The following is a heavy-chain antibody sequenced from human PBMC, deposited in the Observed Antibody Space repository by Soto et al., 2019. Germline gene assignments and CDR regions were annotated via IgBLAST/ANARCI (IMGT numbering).Heavy chain of an antibody. V-gene: IGHV1-18*01. J-gene: IGHJ5*02. Sequence: ASVKVSCKASGYTFTSYGISWVRQAPGQGLEWMGWISAYNGNTNYAQKLQGRVSLVTDTSTSTAYMELRSLRSDDTAVYYCARDGGVYCSSTSCYGLNWFDPWGQGTLVTVSS. CDR3: ARDGGVYCSSTSCYGLNWFDP. D-gene: IGHD2-2*01. CDR1: GYTFTSYG. CDR2: ISAYNGNT.